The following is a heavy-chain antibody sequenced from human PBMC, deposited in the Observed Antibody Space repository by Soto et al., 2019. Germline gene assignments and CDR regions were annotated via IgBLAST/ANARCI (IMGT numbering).Heavy chain of an antibody. CDR1: GDTFSFYT. J-gene: IGHJ4*02. V-gene: IGHV1-69*02. CDR2: IIPMVDMA. CDR3: ATNYGSGSTHFDS. D-gene: IGHD3-10*01. Sequence: QVQLVQSGAEVKKPGSSVRLSCTASGDTFSFYTISWVRQAPGQGPEWMGRIIPMVDMADYPQKFQGRVTISADKSTSTAYMVLSSLRSDDTAVYFCATNYGSGSTHFDSWGQGTLVTVSS.